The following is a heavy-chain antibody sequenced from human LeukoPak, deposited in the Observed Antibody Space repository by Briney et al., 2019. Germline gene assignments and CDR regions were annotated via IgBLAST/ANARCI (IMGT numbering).Heavy chain of an antibody. CDR1: GSTFSSYE. D-gene: IGHD3-10*01. CDR2: ISSSGTSI. J-gene: IGHJ4*02. V-gene: IGHV3-48*03. Sequence: GGSLRLSCAASGSTFSSYEMNWVRQAPGKGLEWVSFISSSGTSIDYADSVKGRFTISRDNAKNSLYLQMNSLRGEDTAVYYCARVYGSGSYSDYWGQGTLVTVSS. CDR3: ARVYGSGSYSDY.